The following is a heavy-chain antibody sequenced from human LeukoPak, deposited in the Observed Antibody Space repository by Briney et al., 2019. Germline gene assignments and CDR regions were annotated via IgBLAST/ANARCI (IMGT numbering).Heavy chain of an antibody. CDR2: INHSGST. J-gene: IGHJ4*01. V-gene: IGHV4-38-2*02. D-gene: IGHD3-22*01. CDR1: GYSISSGYY. Sequence: SGTLSLTCTVSGYSISSGYYWGWIRQPPGKGLEWIGTINHSGSTYYSPSLKSRITISVDTSKNQFSLTLSYVTAADTAVYFCARDVGYYHDNSGYYVGYWGHGILVTVSS. CDR3: ARDVGYYHDNSGYYVGY.